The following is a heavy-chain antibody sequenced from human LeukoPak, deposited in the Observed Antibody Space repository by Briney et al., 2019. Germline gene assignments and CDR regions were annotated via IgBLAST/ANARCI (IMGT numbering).Heavy chain of an antibody. Sequence: SETLSLTCAVYGGSFSGYYWSWIRQPPGKGLEWIGEINHSGSTNYNPSLKSRVTILVDTSKNQFSLKLSSVTAADTAVYYCARGRGERGFFDYWGQGTLVTVSS. CDR3: ARGRGERGFFDY. CDR1: GGSFSGYY. D-gene: IGHD1-26*01. V-gene: IGHV4-34*01. J-gene: IGHJ4*02. CDR2: INHSGST.